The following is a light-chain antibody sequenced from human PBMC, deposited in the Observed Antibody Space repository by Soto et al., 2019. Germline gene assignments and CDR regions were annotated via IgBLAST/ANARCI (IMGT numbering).Light chain of an antibody. V-gene: IGKV1-5*01. CDR1: QSINSW. Sequence: DIQMTQSPSSLSSSVGDRVTITCRASQSINSWLAWYQQKPGKAPKLLIHDASSLESGVPSRFSGSGSGTEFTLTISSLQPDDFATYYCQQYNTYRTFGQGTKVDI. J-gene: IGKJ1*01. CDR2: DAS. CDR3: QQYNTYRT.